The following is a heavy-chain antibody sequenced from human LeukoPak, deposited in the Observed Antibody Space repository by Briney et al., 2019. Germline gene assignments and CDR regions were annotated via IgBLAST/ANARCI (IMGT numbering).Heavy chain of an antibody. CDR2: IYSGGNT. Sequence: PGGSLRLSCAASGFTVSDNYMSWVRQAPGKGLEWVSIIYSGGNTYYADSVEGRFTVSRDNSKNTLYLQMNSLRAEDTAVYYCARVIVGTTTRLDYFDYWGQGTLVTVSS. CDR1: GFTVSDNY. V-gene: IGHV3-66*01. CDR3: ARVIVGTTTRLDYFDY. J-gene: IGHJ4*02. D-gene: IGHD1-26*01.